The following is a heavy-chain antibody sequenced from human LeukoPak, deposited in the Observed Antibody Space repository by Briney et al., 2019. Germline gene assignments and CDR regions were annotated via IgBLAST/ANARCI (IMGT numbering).Heavy chain of an antibody. CDR2: INPNSGST. D-gene: IGHD3-3*01. Sequence: ASVKVSCKASGYTFTGYYMHWVRQAPGQGLEWMGWINPNSGSTNYAQKFQGRVTMTRDTSISTAYMELGRLRSDDTAVYYCARGLSITIFGVVMFDYWGQGTLVTVSS. CDR3: ARGLSITIFGVVMFDY. J-gene: IGHJ4*02. V-gene: IGHV1-2*02. CDR1: GYTFTGYY.